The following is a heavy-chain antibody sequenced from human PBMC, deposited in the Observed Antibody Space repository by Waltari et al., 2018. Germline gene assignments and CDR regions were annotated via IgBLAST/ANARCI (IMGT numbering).Heavy chain of an antibody. V-gene: IGHV1-18*01. D-gene: IGHD3-22*01. CDR2: IMVDNDHT. J-gene: IGHJ4*02. CDR3: ARGGGNRYYYDGRGFVYYFDY. CDR1: GYTFTTYG. Sequence: QVQLIQSGAEVKKPGASVKVSCKASGYTFTTYGITWVRQAPGQGLEWMGWIMVDNDHTIYAQKRQDRVTMTTDTSTSTAYMERRSPTSDDTAVYYCARGGGNRYYYDGRGFVYYFDYWGQGTLVTVSS.